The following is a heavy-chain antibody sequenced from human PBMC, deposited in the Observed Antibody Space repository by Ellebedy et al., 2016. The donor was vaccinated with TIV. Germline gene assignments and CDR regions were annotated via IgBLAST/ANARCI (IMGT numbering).Heavy chain of an antibody. D-gene: IGHD1-26*01. Sequence: AASVKVSCKASGYTFTAYTMHWVRQAPGQRLEWIGWINGIGKTKYSQKFQGRVTITRDTVASTVYMEVSRLRSEDTALYYCARYSGDYQDAFDIWGQGTMVAVSS. CDR1: GYTFTAYT. CDR3: ARYSGDYQDAFDI. CDR2: INGIGKT. J-gene: IGHJ3*02. V-gene: IGHV1-3*01.